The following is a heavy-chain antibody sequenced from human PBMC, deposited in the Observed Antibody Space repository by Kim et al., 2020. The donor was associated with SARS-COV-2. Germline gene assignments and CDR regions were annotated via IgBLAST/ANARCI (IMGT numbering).Heavy chain of an antibody. CDR2: ISSNGGST. Sequence: GGSLRLSCSASGFTFSSYAMHWVRQAPGKGLEYVSAISSNGGSTYYADSVKGRFTISRDNSKNTLYLQMSSLRAEDTAVYYCVTNSEGGGSSWPFDYWGQGTLVTVSS. CDR1: GFTFSSYA. D-gene: IGHD6-13*01. V-gene: IGHV3-64D*09. CDR3: VTNSEGGGSSWPFDY. J-gene: IGHJ4*02.